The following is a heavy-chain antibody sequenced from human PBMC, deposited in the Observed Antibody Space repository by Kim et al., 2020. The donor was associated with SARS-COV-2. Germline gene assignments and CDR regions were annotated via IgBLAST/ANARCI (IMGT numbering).Heavy chain of an antibody. CDR1: GYTFTSYG. V-gene: IGHV1-18*01. Sequence: ASVKVSCKASGYTFTSYGISWVRQAPGQGLEWMGWSSAYNGNTNYAQKLQGRATMTTDTSTSTAYMELRSLRSDDTAVYYCARDRSWIQLWHAYYYYYGMAVWGQGTTVTVSS. CDR2: SSAYNGNT. D-gene: IGHD5-18*01. CDR3: ARDRSWIQLWHAYYYYYGMAV. J-gene: IGHJ6*02.